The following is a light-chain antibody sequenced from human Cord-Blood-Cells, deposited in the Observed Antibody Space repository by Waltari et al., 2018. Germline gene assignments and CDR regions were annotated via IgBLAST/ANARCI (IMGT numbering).Light chain of an antibody. J-gene: IGKJ1*01. CDR2: GAS. V-gene: IGKV3-20*01. Sequence: EIVLTQTPGTLSLSPGDRATVSCRASQSVSSSYLAWYQQKPGQAPRLLIYGASSRATGIPDRCSGSGSGTDFTLNISILEPEDVAVYYCQQYGSSPTFGQGTKVEIK. CDR1: QSVSSSY. CDR3: QQYGSSPT.